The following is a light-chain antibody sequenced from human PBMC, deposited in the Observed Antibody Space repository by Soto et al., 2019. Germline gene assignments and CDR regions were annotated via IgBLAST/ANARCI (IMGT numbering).Light chain of an antibody. CDR3: SSYTSSSTGWG. Sequence: QSALTQPASVSGSPGQSITISCTGTSSDVGGYNYVSWYQQHPGKAPKLMIYEVSNRPSGVSNRFSGSKSGNTASLTISGLQAEDEADYYCSSYTSSSTGWGFGGGTKLTVL. V-gene: IGLV2-14*01. CDR1: SSDVGGYNY. J-gene: IGLJ3*02. CDR2: EVS.